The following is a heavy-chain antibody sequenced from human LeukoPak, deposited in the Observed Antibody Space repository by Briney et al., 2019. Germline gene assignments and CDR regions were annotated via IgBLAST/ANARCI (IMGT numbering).Heavy chain of an antibody. V-gene: IGHV3-7*03. CDR1: GFTFSSYW. CDR3: ARDWFDGDYDRFDY. Sequence: GGSLRLSCAVSGFTFSSYWMSWFRQAPGKGLEWVANINQDGSQKFSVDSVKGRFTISRDNAKNSLSLQMNSLRVEDTAVYYCARDWFDGDYDRFDYWGQGTLVSVSS. J-gene: IGHJ4*02. CDR2: INQDGSQK. D-gene: IGHD4-17*01.